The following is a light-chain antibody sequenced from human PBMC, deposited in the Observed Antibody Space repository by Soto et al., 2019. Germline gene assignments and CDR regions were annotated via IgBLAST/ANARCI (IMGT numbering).Light chain of an antibody. J-gene: IGKJ4*01. Sequence: AIQMTQSPSSLSASVGDRATITCRASQGISNDLGWYQQKPGKAPKLLIYAASSLQSGVPSRFSGSGSGTDIPLTISSQPPEDFATYYCLQDYNYPHTFGGGTKVEIK. CDR3: LQDYNYPHT. CDR2: AAS. V-gene: IGKV1-6*01. CDR1: QGISND.